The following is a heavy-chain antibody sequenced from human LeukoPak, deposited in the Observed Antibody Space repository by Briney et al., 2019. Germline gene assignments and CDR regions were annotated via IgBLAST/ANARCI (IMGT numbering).Heavy chain of an antibody. V-gene: IGHV3-30*18. J-gene: IGHJ4*02. D-gene: IGHD3-22*01. Sequence: PGGSLRLSCAASGFTFSSYGMHWVRQAPGKGLEWVAVISYDGSNKYYADSVKGRFTISRDNSENTLYLQMNSLRAEDTAVYYCAKDKRSYYDSSGLDYWGQGTLVTVSS. CDR1: GFTFSSYG. CDR3: AKDKRSYYDSSGLDY. CDR2: ISYDGSNK.